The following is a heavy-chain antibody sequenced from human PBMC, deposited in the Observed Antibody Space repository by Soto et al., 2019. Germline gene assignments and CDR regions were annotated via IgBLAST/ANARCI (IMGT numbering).Heavy chain of an antibody. CDR2: IYYSGNT. D-gene: IGHD3-16*01. V-gene: IGHV4-31*03. J-gene: IGHJ4*02. Sequence: QVQLQESGPGLVKPSQTLSLTCTVSGGSISSGAYYWSWIRQHPGKGLEWIGYIYYSGNTYYNPSLKSRVTISVDTSKNQFFLKLSSVTAADTAVYYCARVGLRLGDYFDYWGQGTLVSVSS. CDR1: GGSISSGAYY. CDR3: ARVGLRLGDYFDY.